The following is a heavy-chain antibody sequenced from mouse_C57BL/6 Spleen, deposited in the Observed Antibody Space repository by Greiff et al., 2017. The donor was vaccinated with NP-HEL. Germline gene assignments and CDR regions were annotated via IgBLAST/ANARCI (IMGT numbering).Heavy chain of an antibody. CDR1: GFNIKDYY. D-gene: IGHD1-1*01. CDR2: IDPEDGET. CDR3: APRYYGSSYDWYFDV. V-gene: IGHV14-2*01. J-gene: IGHJ1*03. Sequence: EVKLMESGAELVKPGASVKLSCTASGFNIKDYYMHWVKQRTEQGLEWIGRIDPEDGETKYAPKFQGKATITADTSSNTAYLQLSSLTSEDTAVYYCAPRYYGSSYDWYFDVWGTGTTVTVSS.